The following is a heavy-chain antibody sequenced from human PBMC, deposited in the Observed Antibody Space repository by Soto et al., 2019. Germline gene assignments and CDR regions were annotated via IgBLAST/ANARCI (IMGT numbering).Heavy chain of an antibody. CDR2: ISSSGGTT. J-gene: IGHJ4*02. V-gene: IGHV3-23*01. D-gene: IGHD3-22*01. CDR1: GFTFSSFA. Sequence: GGSLRLSCAASGFTFSSFAMNWVRQVPGQGPEWVSIISSSGGTTYYADSVKGRFTISRDNSKNTLYLQMDGLRAEDTAVYYCAPKVLVLIANFDSWGQGTLVTVSS. CDR3: APKVLVLIANFDS.